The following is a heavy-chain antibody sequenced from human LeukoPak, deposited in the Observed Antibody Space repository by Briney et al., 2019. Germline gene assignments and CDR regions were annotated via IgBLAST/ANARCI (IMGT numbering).Heavy chain of an antibody. V-gene: IGHV3-23*01. CDR3: AKDCIGPGPRGGVTPDYCYYGMDV. Sequence: GGSLRLSCAASGFTFSSYAMSWVRQAPGKGLEWVSAIGGSGGTAYYAGSVKGRFTISRDNSKNTLYLQMNSLRAEDTAVYYCAKDCIGPGPRGGVTPDYCYYGMDVWGQGTTVTVSS. CDR2: IGGSGGTA. D-gene: IGHD3-3*01. CDR1: GFTFSSYA. J-gene: IGHJ6*02.